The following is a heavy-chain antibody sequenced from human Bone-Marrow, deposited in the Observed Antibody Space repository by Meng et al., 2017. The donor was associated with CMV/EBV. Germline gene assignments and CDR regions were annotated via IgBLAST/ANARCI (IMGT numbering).Heavy chain of an antibody. CDR3: AMARPGRVWAMAG. D-gene: IGHD1-26*01. J-gene: IGHJ6*02. CDR2: IYTAGST. V-gene: IGHV3-53*01. Sequence: GGSLRLSCAASGITVSSNYINWIRQAPGKGLEWVSVIYTAGSTYYADSMKGRFTVSRYNSKNPVYLQVNTLRAEDTAIYYCAMARPGRVWAMAGLGQGTTVTVSS. CDR1: GITVSSNY.